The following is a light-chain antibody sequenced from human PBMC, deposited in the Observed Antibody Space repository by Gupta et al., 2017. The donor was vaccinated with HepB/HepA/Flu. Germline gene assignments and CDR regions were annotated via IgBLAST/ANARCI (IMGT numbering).Light chain of an antibody. J-gene: IGKJ3*01. Sequence: DIVMTATPLSLSVTPGQRASISCESTQSLLHSDGKTYLYWYLQKAGRPPQLLIWEVSNRFAGVPDRFSGSGSGTDFTLKISRVEADDVGVYYCVQSIHLPRTFGPGTKVDIK. CDR2: EVS. CDR1: QSLLHSDGKTY. V-gene: IGKV2D-29*01. CDR3: VQSIHLPRT.